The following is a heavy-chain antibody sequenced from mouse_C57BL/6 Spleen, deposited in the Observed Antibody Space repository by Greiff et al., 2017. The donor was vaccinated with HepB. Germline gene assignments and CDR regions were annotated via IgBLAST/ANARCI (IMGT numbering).Heavy chain of an antibody. CDR1: GYTFTSYW. D-gene: IGHD4-1*01. J-gene: IGHJ4*01. V-gene: IGHV1-7*01. CDR2: INPSSGYT. Sequence: QVQLQQSGAELAKPGASVKLSCKASGYTFTSYWMHWVKQRPGQGLEWLGYINPSSGYTKYNQKFKDKATVTEDKSSSTAYMQLSSLTYEDAAVYYCARSDLGRGMDYWGQGTSVTVSS. CDR3: ARSDLGRGMDY.